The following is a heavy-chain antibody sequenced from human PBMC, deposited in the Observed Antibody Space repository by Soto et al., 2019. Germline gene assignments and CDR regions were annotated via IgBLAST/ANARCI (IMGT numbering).Heavy chain of an antibody. V-gene: IGHV4-38-2*02. J-gene: IGHJ6*02. CDR3: AREGVDIVATIGSYYYGMDV. D-gene: IGHD5-12*01. Sequence: SETLSLTCTVSGYSISSGYYWGWIRQPPGKGLEWIGSIYHSGSTYYNPSLKSRVTISVDTSKNQFSLKLSSVTAADTAVYYCAREGVDIVATIGSYYYGMDVWGQGTTVTVSS. CDR2: IYHSGST. CDR1: GYSISSGYY.